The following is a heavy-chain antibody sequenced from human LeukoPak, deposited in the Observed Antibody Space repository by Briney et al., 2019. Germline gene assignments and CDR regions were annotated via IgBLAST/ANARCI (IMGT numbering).Heavy chain of an antibody. J-gene: IGHJ3*02. D-gene: IGHD2-15*01. CDR1: GFTFDEYP. CDR3: AKEIDTLGTNAFDI. Sequence: PGGSLRLSCAASGFTFDEYPMHWVRDAPGKGLEWVSLINEDGGKTFYADSVRGRFTISRDNSKNSLYLQMNSLRTEDTSLYYCAKEIDTLGTNAFDIWGQGTIVTASS. V-gene: IGHV3-43*02. CDR2: INEDGGKT.